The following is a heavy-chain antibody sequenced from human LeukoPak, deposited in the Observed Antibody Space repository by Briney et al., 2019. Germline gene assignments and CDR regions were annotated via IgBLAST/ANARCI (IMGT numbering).Heavy chain of an antibody. CDR2: IYHSGNT. CDR1: GGSISSGNW. D-gene: IGHD2-2*01. V-gene: IGHV4-4*02. Sequence: SGTLSLTCAVSGGSISSGNWWSWIRQPPGKGLEWIGEIYHSGNTVYNPPLKSRVTISVDNSNNQFSLKLTSVTAADTAVYYCARNGASSSVVDWGQGTLATVSS. CDR3: ARNGASSSVVD. J-gene: IGHJ4*02.